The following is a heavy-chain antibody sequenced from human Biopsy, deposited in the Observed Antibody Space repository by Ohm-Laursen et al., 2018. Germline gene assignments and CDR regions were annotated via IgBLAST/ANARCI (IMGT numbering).Heavy chain of an antibody. V-gene: IGHV1-69*06. CDR1: GYNFDIYP. CDR3: AKATLDYYDNDGYGADAFDI. Sequence: SSVKVSCKPSGYNFDIYPLFWVRQAPGQGFEWMGGIVPLFETTDSAQKFQGRVTITADRSTTTAYIELSGPTSEDTAIYYCAKATLDYYDNDGYGADAFDIWGQGTMVTVSS. CDR2: IVPLFETT. D-gene: IGHD3-9*01. J-gene: IGHJ3*02.